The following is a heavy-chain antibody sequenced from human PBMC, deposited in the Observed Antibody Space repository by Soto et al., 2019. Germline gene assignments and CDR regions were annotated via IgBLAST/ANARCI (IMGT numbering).Heavy chain of an antibody. CDR3: AKGTFVLMVYAMGEFAHAFDY. V-gene: IGHV3-23*01. J-gene: IGHJ4*02. CDR1: GFTFSSYA. Sequence: PGGSLRLSCAASGFTFSSYAMSWVRQAPGKGLEWVSAISGSGGSTYYADSVKGRFTISRDNSKNTLYLQMNSLRDEDTAVYYCAKGTFVLMVYAMGEFAHAFDYWGQGTLVTVSS. CDR2: ISGSGGST. D-gene: IGHD2-8*01.